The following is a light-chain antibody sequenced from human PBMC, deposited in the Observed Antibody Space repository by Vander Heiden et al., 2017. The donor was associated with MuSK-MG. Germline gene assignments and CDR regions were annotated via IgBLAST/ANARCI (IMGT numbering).Light chain of an antibody. CDR1: SSNIGSGF. Sequence: QSVLTHPPSASGTPGLRVTISCSGSSSNIGSGFVFCDQQRPGAAPKLLIYMDSQRPSGVPERFSGSKSGTSASLAISGLRSEDEAEYFCAAWDASLTGPVFGGGTKLTVL. CDR3: AAWDASLTGPV. V-gene: IGLV1-47*01. J-gene: IGLJ3*02. CDR2: MDS.